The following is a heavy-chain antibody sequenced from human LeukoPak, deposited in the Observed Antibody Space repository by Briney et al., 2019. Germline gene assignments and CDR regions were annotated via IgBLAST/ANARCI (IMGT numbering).Heavy chain of an antibody. CDR1: GFTSSSYW. CDR2: IKQDGSEK. J-gene: IGHJ3*02. V-gene: IGHV3-7*01. Sequence: PGGSLRLSCAASGFTSSSYWMSWVRQAPGKGLEWVANIKQDGSEKYYVDSVKGRFTISRDNAKNSLYLQMNSLRAEDTAVYYCARVGGYGDYRRYAFDIWGQGTMVTVSS. CDR3: ARVGGYGDYRRYAFDI. D-gene: IGHD4-17*01.